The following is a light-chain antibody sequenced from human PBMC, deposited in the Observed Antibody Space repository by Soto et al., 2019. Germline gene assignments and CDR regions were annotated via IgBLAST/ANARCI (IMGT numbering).Light chain of an antibody. Sequence: QSALTQPPSASGSPGQSVTISCTGTSSDAGGYNYVSWYQQHPGKAPKVMIYEVSKRPSGVPDRFSGSKSGNTASLTVSGLQAEDEADYYCSSYTGSNNLVIFGGGTKVTVL. CDR3: SSYTGSNNLVI. CDR2: EVS. V-gene: IGLV2-8*01. J-gene: IGLJ2*01. CDR1: SSDAGGYNY.